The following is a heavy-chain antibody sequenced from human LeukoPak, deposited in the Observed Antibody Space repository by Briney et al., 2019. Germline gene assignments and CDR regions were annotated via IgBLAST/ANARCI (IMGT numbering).Heavy chain of an antibody. D-gene: IGHD3-3*02. J-gene: IGHJ4*02. CDR1: GFTFNNYA. V-gene: IGHV3-64*01. CDR3: ARTFFTSHYFDY. Sequence: GSLRLSCAASGFTFNNYAMHWVRQAPGKGLEYVSGISGNGGSTHYANSAKGRFTISRDNSKNTLYLQMGSLRAEDMAVYYCARTFFTSHYFDYWGQGTLVTVSS. CDR2: ISGNGGST.